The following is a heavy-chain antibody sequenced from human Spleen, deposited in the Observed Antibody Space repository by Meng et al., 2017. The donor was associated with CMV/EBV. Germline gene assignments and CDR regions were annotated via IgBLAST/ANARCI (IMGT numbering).Heavy chain of an antibody. CDR2: INPNNANT. Sequence: KASGYTFTSYDINWVRQATGQGLEWMGWINPNNANTGYAQNFQGRVTMTSDTSKSTAYMELSSLRSEDTAVYYCARHPGGSYYGPLDPWGQGTLVTVPQ. J-gene: IGHJ5*02. D-gene: IGHD1-26*01. CDR1: GYTFTSYD. V-gene: IGHV1-8*01. CDR3: ARHPGGSYYGPLDP.